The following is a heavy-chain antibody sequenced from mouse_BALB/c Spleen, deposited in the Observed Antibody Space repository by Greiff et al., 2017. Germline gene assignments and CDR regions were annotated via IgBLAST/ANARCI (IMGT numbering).Heavy chain of an antibody. J-gene: IGHJ4*01. CDR3: ARGPLIYYDYDGAMDY. Sequence: VQLQQSGPELVKPGASVKMSCKASGYTFTSYVMHWVKQKPGQGLEWIGYINPYNDGTKYNEKFKGKATLTSDKSSSTAYMELSSLTSEDSAVYYCARGPLIYYDYDGAMDYWGQGTSVTVSS. V-gene: IGHV1-14*01. CDR1: GYTFTSYV. CDR2: INPYNDGT. D-gene: IGHD2-4*01.